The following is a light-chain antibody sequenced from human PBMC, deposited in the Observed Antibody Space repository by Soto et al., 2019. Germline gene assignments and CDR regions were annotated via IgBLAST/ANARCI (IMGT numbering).Light chain of an antibody. Sequence: DIQMTQSPSTLSASVGDTVTITCRASQSISSWLAWYQQKPGKAPNLLIYRASSLQSGVPSRFSGRGSGTEFTLTISSLQPDDFAAYYCQQYNSYSLTFGGGTKVEIK. CDR2: RAS. CDR3: QQYNSYSLT. V-gene: IGKV1-5*03. J-gene: IGKJ4*01. CDR1: QSISSW.